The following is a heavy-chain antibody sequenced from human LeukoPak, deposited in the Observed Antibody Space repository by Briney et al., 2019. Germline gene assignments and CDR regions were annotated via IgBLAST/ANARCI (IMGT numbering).Heavy chain of an antibody. V-gene: IGHV3-9*01. Sequence: GGSLRLSCAASGFSFDDYAMHWVRQAPGKGLEWVSVISWSSGSIGYADSVKGRFTISRDNAKNSLYLQMNSLRAEDTALYYCAKDVQPGFTYMDVWGKGTTVTISS. CDR1: GFSFDDYA. CDR3: AKDVQPGFTYMDV. D-gene: IGHD1-14*01. J-gene: IGHJ6*03. CDR2: ISWSSGSI.